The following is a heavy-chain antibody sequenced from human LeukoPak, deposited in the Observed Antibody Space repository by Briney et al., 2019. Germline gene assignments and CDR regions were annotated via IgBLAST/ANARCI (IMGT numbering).Heavy chain of an antibody. CDR2: ISAYNGNT. Sequence: ASVKVSCKASGYTFTSYGISGVRQAPGQGLEWVGWISAYNGNTNYAQKLQGRVTMTTDTSTSTAYMELRSLRSDDTAVYYCARTTEGYARGPGYSYYYYMDVWGKGTTVTISS. J-gene: IGHJ6*03. CDR1: GYTFTSYG. V-gene: IGHV1-18*01. CDR3: ARTTEGYARGPGYSYYYYMDV. D-gene: IGHD5-12*01.